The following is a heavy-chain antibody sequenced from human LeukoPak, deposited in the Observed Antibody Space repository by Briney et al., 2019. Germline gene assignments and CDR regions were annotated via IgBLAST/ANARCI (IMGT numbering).Heavy chain of an antibody. CDR3: ARDLTTVTTGYFQH. V-gene: IGHV3-30-3*01. D-gene: IGHD4-17*01. J-gene: IGHJ1*01. CDR1: GFTFSSYA. CDR2: ISYDESNK. Sequence: GRSLRPSCAASGFTFSSYAMHWVRQAPGKGLEWVAVISYDESNKYYADSVKGRFTISRDNSKNTLYLQMNSLRAEDTAVYYCARDLTTVTTGYFQHWGQGTLVTVSS.